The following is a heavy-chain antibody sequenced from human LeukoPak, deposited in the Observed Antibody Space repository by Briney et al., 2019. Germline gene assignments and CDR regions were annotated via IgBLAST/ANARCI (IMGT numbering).Heavy chain of an antibody. D-gene: IGHD3-22*01. CDR1: GYTFTSYY. Sequence: GASVKVSCKASGYTFTSYYMHWVRQAPGQGLEWMGIINPSGGSTSYAQKFQGRVTMTRDTSTSTVYMELSSLRSEDTAVYYCAREEGYYYDSSGERNWYFDLWGRGTLVTVSS. J-gene: IGHJ2*01. CDR2: INPSGGST. CDR3: AREEGYYYDSSGERNWYFDL. V-gene: IGHV1-46*01.